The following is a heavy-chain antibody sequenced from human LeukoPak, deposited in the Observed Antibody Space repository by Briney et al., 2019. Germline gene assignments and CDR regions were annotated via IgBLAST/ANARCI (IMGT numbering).Heavy chain of an antibody. CDR2: ISYDGSNK. Sequence: PGGSLRLSCAASGFTFSSYAMHWVRQAPGKGLEWVAVISYDGSNKYYADSVKGRFTISRDNSRNTLYLQMNSLRAEDTAVYYCARGRKIAAAVVFDYWGQGTLVTVSS. D-gene: IGHD6-13*01. J-gene: IGHJ4*02. CDR1: GFTFSSYA. CDR3: ARGRKIAAAVVFDY. V-gene: IGHV3-30*04.